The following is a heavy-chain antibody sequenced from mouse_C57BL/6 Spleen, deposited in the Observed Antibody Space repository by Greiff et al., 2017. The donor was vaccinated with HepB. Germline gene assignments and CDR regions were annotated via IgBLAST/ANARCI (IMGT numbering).Heavy chain of an antibody. CDR3: ARGHYHYYAMDY. J-gene: IGHJ4*01. CDR1: GYTFTTYP. V-gene: IGHV1-47*01. D-gene: IGHD1-2*01. Sequence: VNVVESGAELVKPGASVKMSCKASGYTFTTYPIEWMKQNHGKSLEWIGNFHPYNDDTKYNEKFKGKATLTVEKSSSTVYLELSRLTSDDSAVYYCARGHYHYYAMDYWGQGTSVTVSS. CDR2: FHPYNDDT.